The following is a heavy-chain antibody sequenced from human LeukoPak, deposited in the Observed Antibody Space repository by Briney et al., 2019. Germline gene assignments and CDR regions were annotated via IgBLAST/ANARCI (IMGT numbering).Heavy chain of an antibody. CDR1: GFTLFTFNNAW. V-gene: IGHV3-15*01. Sequence: GGSLRLSCTASGFTLFTFNNAWMSWVRQTPGKGLEWVGRIKSKTDGGTTEYTGSVKGRFSISRDDSKNTVYLQVNSLKTEGTAVYYCTTDLLDYWGQGTLVTVSS. CDR3: TTDLLDY. J-gene: IGHJ4*02. CDR2: IKSKTDGGTT.